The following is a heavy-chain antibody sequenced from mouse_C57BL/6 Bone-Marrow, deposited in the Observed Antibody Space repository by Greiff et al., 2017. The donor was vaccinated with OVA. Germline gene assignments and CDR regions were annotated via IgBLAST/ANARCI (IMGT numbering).Heavy chain of an antibody. Sequence: EVKVVESGEGLVKPGGSLKLSCAASGFTFSSYAMSWVRQTPEKRLEWVAYISSGGDYIYYADTVKGRFTISRDNARNTLYLQMSSLKSGDTAMYYCTREGHSSGLDYWGQGTTLTVSS. J-gene: IGHJ2*01. CDR1: GFTFSSYA. V-gene: IGHV5-9-1*02. D-gene: IGHD3-2*02. CDR3: TREGHSSGLDY. CDR2: ISSGGDYI.